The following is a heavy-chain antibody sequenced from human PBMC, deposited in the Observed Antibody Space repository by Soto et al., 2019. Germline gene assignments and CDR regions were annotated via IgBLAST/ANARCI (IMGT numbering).Heavy chain of an antibody. CDR3: AKDSNNDFWSGYYTGIDY. V-gene: IGHV3-30-3*01. CDR1: GFIFSSYT. D-gene: IGHD3-3*01. Sequence: QVQLVESGGGVVQPGRSLRLSCAASGFIFSSYTMHWVRQAPGKGLEWVALISYDGSKKYYADSVKGRFTISRDNSKNTLFLHMNSLRVEDTAVYVCAKDSNNDFWSGYYTGIDYWGQGTLVTVSS. J-gene: IGHJ4*02. CDR2: ISYDGSKK.